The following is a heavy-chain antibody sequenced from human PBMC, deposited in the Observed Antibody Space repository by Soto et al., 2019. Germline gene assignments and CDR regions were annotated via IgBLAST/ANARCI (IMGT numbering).Heavy chain of an antibody. V-gene: IGHV4-59*01. CDR1: GGSISSYY. CDR2: IFYSGST. CDR3: ASMIGDPVLSFDS. Sequence: QVQLQESGPGLVKPSETLSLTCTVSGGSISSYYWSWIRQPPGKGLEWIGFIFYSGSTSYNPSLKSPVTISIDTSEYQFSLQLNSVTAADTAVYYCASMIGDPVLSFDSWGQGTLVAVSS. J-gene: IGHJ5*01. D-gene: IGHD3-10*02.